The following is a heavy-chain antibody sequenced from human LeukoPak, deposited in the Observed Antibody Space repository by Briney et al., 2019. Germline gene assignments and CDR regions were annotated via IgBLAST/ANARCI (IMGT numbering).Heavy chain of an antibody. CDR2: ISYDGSNK. V-gene: IGHV3-30*18. J-gene: IGHJ4*02. CDR3: AKEEYYYDSSGYYGYYFDY. D-gene: IGHD3-22*01. CDR1: GFTFSSYG. Sequence: GGSLRLSCAASGFTFSSYGMHWVRQAPGKGLEWVAVISYDGSNKYYADSVKGRFTISRDNSKNTLYLQMNSLRAEDTAVYYCAKEEYYYDSSGYYGYYFDYWGQGTLVTVSS.